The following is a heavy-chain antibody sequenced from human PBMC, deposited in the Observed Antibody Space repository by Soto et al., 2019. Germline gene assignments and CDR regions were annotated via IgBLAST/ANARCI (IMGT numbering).Heavy chain of an antibody. CDR1: GGTFSSYT. J-gene: IGHJ6*02. CDR2: IIPILGIA. V-gene: IGHV1-69*02. D-gene: IGHD6-13*01. Sequence: QVQLVQSGAEVKKPGSSVKVSCKASGGTFSSYTISWVRQAPGQGLEWMGRIIPILGIANYAQKFQGRVTITADKSTSTAHMELSSLRSEDKAVYYCARLAAAGLHYSYYGMDVWGQGTTVTVSS. CDR3: ARLAAAGLHYSYYGMDV.